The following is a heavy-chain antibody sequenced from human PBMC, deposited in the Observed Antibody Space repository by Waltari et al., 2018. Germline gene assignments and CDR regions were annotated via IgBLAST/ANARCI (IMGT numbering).Heavy chain of an antibody. CDR3: AILVDSSSFMDV. Sequence: QVQLVESGGGVVQPGRSLRLSCAASGFTFSNSGMPWVRQAPGKGLEWVAVIWYDGSNKYYADSVKGRFIISRDNSKNTLYLQMNSLRAEDTAMYYCAILVDSSSFMDVWGKGTTVTVSS. V-gene: IGHV3-33*08. CDR1: GFTFSNSG. J-gene: IGHJ6*03. D-gene: IGHD3-22*01. CDR2: IWYDGSNK.